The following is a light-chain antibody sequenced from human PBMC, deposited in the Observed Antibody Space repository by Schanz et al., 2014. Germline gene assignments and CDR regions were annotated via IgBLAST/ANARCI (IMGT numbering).Light chain of an antibody. Sequence: EIVMTQSPATLSVSPGERATLSCRASHSVSSYLAWYQQKPGQAPRLLTYGASTRATGIPARFSGSGSGTEFTLTISSLQSEDSAVYYCQQYKDWPGTFGQGTKVE. J-gene: IGKJ1*01. CDR3: QQYKDWPGT. CDR1: HSVSSY. V-gene: IGKV3-15*01. CDR2: GAS.